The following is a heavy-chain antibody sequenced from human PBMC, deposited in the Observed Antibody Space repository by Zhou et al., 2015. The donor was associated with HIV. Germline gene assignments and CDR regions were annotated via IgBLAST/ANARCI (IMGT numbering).Heavy chain of an antibody. CDR3: ARRGVASGSYIDY. J-gene: IGHJ4*02. Sequence: QVQLVQSGAEVKKPGASVKVSCKASGYTFTSYGISWVRQAPGQGLEWMGGIIPIFGTANYAQKFQGRVTITADESTSTAYMELSSLRSDDTAVYYCARRGVASGSYIDYWGQGTLVTVSS. V-gene: IGHV1-69*13. D-gene: IGHD1-26*01. CDR2: IIPIFGTA. CDR1: GYTFTSYG.